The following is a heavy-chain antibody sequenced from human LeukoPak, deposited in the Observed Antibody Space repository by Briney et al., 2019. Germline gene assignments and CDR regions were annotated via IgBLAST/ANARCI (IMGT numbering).Heavy chain of an antibody. CDR1: GYSISSGYY. V-gene: IGHV4-38-2*02. CDR3: ARVPLHFDILTGYHNQAYGMDV. J-gene: IGHJ6*02. CDR2: IYHSGST. D-gene: IGHD3-9*01. Sequence: SETLSLTCTVSGYSISSGYYWGWIRQPPGKGLEWIGSIYHSGSTYYNPSLKSRVTISVDTSKNQFSLKLSSVTAADTAVYYCARVPLHFDILTGYHNQAYGMDVWGQGTTVTVSS.